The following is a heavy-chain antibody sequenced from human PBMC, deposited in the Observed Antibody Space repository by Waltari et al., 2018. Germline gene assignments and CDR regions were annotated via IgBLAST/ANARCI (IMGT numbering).Heavy chain of an antibody. J-gene: IGHJ6*02. CDR2: ISYNARNI. Sequence: QVQLVESGGGVVQPGRSLRLSCAASEFTFSSSAMQWVRQAPGKWLEWVAVISYNARNIYYVDSVKGRFTISRDNSKKTLFLQMNSLRAEDTAIYYCARDYCDRTNCHGMDVWGQGTAVTVSS. CDR1: EFTFSSSA. D-gene: IGHD3-22*01. CDR3: ARDYCDRTNCHGMDV. V-gene: IGHV3-30*04.